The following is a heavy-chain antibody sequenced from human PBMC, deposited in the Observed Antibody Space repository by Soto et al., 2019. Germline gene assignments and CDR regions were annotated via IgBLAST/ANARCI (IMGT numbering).Heavy chain of an antibody. CDR1: GGTFRSYA. CDR2: IIPIFGT. CDR3: VSLQTSGWPGVH. Sequence: GASVKVSCKASGGTFRSYAISWVRQAPGEGLVWMGGIIPIFGTDSSKKFQGRVTMTSDMSTRTVYMELRDLRSDDTAVYYCVSLQTSGWPGVHWGQGTLVTVSS. V-gene: IGHV1-69*05. J-gene: IGHJ4*02. D-gene: IGHD6-25*01.